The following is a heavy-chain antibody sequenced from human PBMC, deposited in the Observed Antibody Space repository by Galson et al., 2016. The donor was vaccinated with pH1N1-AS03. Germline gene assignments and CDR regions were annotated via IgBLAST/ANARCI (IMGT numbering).Heavy chain of an antibody. V-gene: IGHV3-21*01. CDR1: GFIFSAYP. CDR2: IGTSSTYI. D-gene: IGHD1-7*01. CDR3: ASDRGWNYGGLDL. J-gene: IGHJ5*02. Sequence: SLRLSCAASGFIFSAYPMNWVRQAPGKGLEWVSFIGTSSTYIYYADSVKGRFTISRDNMKKSLYRQLNSLRAEDTGIYYCASDRGWNYGGLDLWGQGTLVTVSS.